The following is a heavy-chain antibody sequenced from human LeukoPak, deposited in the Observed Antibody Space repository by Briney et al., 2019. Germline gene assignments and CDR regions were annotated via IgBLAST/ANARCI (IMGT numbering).Heavy chain of an antibody. CDR1: GFTFSSYA. CDR3: TRQTGESTNFDN. V-gene: IGHV3-23*01. D-gene: IGHD2-2*01. J-gene: IGHJ4*02. CDR2: ISGSGGNT. Sequence: GGSLRLSCAASGFTFSSYAMSWVRQAPGKGLEWVSVISGSGGNTYYADSVKGRFTISRDNSKNMLYLLMNYLRAEDTAMYHCTRQTGESTNFDNWGQGTLVTVSS.